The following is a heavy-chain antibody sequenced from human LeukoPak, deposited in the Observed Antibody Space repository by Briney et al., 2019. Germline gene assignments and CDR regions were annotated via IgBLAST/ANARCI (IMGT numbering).Heavy chain of an antibody. J-gene: IGHJ4*02. CDR2: ISSSSSCI. D-gene: IGHD6-13*01. CDR1: GFTFSSYS. Sequence: PGGSLRLSCAASGFTFSSYSMNWVRQAPGKGLEWVSSISSSSSCIYYADSVKGRFTISRDNAKNSLYLQMNSLRAEDTAVYYCASHSSSWYGLYDYWGQGTLVTVSS. V-gene: IGHV3-21*01. CDR3: ASHSSSWYGLYDY.